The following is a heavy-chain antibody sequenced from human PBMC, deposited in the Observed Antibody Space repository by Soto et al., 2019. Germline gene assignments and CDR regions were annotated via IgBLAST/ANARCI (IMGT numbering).Heavy chain of an antibody. V-gene: IGHV3-23*01. CDR1: GFTFSNYA. Sequence: EVHLLESGGGLVQPGGSLRLSCTASGFTFSNYAMTWVRQAPGKGLEWVSGISGSGTMPYYADSVRGHFTISRDNSKNTLYLRMDNLRAEDTAVYHCAKGAVEAEQVPIPGDAWGQGTLVTVSS. CDR2: ISGSGTMP. D-gene: IGHD6-19*01. CDR3: AKGAVEAEQVPIPGDA. J-gene: IGHJ5*02.